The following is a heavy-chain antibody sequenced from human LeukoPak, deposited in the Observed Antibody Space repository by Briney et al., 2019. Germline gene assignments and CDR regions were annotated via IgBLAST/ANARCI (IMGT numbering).Heavy chain of an antibody. CDR2: IIPIFGTA. CDR3: ARDSGWFGGYSRFDY. Sequence: ASVKVSCKASGGTFSSYAISWVRQALGQGLEWMGRIIPIFGTANYAQKFQGRVTITTDESTSTAYMELSSLRSEDTAVYYCARDSGWFGGYSRFDYWGQGTLVTVSS. J-gene: IGHJ4*02. V-gene: IGHV1-69*05. D-gene: IGHD3-10*01. CDR1: GGTFSSYA.